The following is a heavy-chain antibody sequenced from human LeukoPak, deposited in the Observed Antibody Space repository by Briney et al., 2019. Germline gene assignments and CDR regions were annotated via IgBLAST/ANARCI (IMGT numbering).Heavy chain of an antibody. J-gene: IGHJ5*02. CDR1: GYTFTSYD. CDR2: MNPNSGNT. Sequence: ASVKVSCKASGYTFTSYDINWVRQATGQGLEWMGWMNPNSGNTGYAQKFQGRVTITRNTSISTAYMELSSLRSEDTAVYYCARVPKRVPFGWFDPWGQGTLVTVSS. D-gene: IGHD3-10*01. V-gene: IGHV1-8*03. CDR3: ARVPKRVPFGWFDP.